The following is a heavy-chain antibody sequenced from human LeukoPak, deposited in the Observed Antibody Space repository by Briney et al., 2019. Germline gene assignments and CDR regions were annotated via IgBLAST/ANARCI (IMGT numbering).Heavy chain of an antibody. Sequence: GGSLRLSCTASGFSFKIYSMNWVRQAPGKGLEWVSSISSSSSYIYYADSVKGRFTISRDNAKNSLYLQMNSLRAEDTAVYYCAREEGTFDHWGQGTLVTVSS. J-gene: IGHJ4*02. V-gene: IGHV3-21*01. D-gene: IGHD3-10*01. CDR3: AREEGTFDH. CDR1: GFSFKIYS. CDR2: ISSSSSYI.